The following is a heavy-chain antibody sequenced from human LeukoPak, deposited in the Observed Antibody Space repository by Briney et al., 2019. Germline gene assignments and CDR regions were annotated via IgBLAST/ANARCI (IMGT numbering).Heavy chain of an antibody. V-gene: IGHV5-51*01. D-gene: IGHD3-10*01. CDR3: ARQWYYYGSGSLDFDY. J-gene: IGHJ4*02. Sequence: GESLKISCKGSGYSFTSYWIGWVRQMPGEGLEWMGIIYPGDSDTRYSPSFQGQVTISADKSISTAYLQWSSLKASDTAMYYCARQWYYYGSGSLDFDYWGQGTLVTVSS. CDR1: GYSFTSYW. CDR2: IYPGDSDT.